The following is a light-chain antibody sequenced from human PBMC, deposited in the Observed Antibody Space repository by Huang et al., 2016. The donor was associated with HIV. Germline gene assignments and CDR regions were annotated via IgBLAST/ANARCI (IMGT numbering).Light chain of an antibody. V-gene: IGKV4-1*01. CDR1: QSLLYTSNNKIY. Sequence: IVMAPSPDSLAVSLGERATINCKSSQSLLYTSNNKIYLAWYQQKPGQPPKLLIYWASTRESGVPDRFSGGGSGTDFTLTISTLQAEDVAVYDCQQYFITPLTFGGGTKVEIK. CDR3: QQYFITPLT. J-gene: IGKJ4*01. CDR2: WAS.